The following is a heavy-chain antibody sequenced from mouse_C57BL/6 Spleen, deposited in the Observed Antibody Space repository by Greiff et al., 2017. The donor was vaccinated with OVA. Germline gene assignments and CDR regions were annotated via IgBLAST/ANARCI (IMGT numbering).Heavy chain of an antibody. J-gene: IGHJ4*01. D-gene: IGHD2-2*01. CDR1: GYTFTSYW. CDR2: IHPNSGST. Sequence: QVHVKQPGAELVKPGASVKLSCKASGYTFTSYWMHWVKQRPGQGLEWIGMIHPNSGSTNYNEKFKSKATLTVDKSSSTAYMQLSSLTSEDSAVYYCARLGLRQRDAMDYWGQGTSVTVSS. V-gene: IGHV1-64*01. CDR3: ARLGLRQRDAMDY.